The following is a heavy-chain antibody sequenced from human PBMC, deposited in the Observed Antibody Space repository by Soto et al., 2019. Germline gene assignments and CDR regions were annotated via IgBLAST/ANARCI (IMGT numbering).Heavy chain of an antibody. Sequence: QVQLVESGGGVVQPGRSLRLSCAASGFTFSSYGMHWVRQAPGKGLEWVAVIWYDGSNKYYADSVKGRFTIARDNSKNTLYLQMNSLRAEDTAVYYCARDLGCSSCYSIDYWGEGTLVTVSS. CDR2: IWYDGSNK. CDR1: GFTFSSYG. V-gene: IGHV3-33*01. J-gene: IGHJ4*02. CDR3: ARDLGCSSCYSIDY. D-gene: IGHD6-13*01.